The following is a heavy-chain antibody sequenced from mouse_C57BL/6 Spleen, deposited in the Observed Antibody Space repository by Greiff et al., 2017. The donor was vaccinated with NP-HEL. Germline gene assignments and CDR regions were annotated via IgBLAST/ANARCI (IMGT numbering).Heavy chain of an antibody. J-gene: IGHJ2*01. V-gene: IGHV1-76*01. Sequence: QVQLKESGAELVRPGASVKLSCKASGYTFTDYYINWVKQRPGQGLEWIARMYPGSGNTYYNEKFKGKATLTAEKSSSTAYMQLSSLTSEDSAVYFCASGLGYFDYWGQGTTLTVSS. CDR3: ASGLGYFDY. D-gene: IGHD4-1*01. CDR1: GYTFTDYY. CDR2: MYPGSGNT.